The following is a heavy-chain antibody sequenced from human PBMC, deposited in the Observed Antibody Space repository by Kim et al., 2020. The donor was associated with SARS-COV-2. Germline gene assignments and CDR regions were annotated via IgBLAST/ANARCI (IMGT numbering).Heavy chain of an antibody. CDR2: IWYDGSNK. CDR1: GFTFSSYG. CDR3: AREAEPLGWYCDFWSGYSLQFHYYGMAV. J-gene: IGHJ6*02. Sequence: GGSLRLSCAASGFTFSSYGMHWVRQAPGKGLEWVAVIWYDGSNKYNADSVKGRFTISRDNSKNTLYLQMNSLRVEDTALYYCAREAEPLGWYCDFWSGYSLQFHYYGMAVWGQGTTVTVSS. D-gene: IGHD3-3*01. V-gene: IGHV3-33*01.